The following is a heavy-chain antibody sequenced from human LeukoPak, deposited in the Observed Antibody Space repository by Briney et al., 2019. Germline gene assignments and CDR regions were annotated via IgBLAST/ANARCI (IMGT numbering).Heavy chain of an antibody. J-gene: IGHJ4*02. Sequence: GRSLRLSCAASGFIFDDYAMHWVREAPGKGLEWVSGISWNSNTIGYADSVKGRFTISRDNAKNTLYLQMNSLRAEDTAVYYCAKTRDGYNYFDYWGQGTLVTVSS. D-gene: IGHD5-24*01. CDR1: GFIFDDYA. CDR3: AKTRDGYNYFDY. V-gene: IGHV3-9*01. CDR2: ISWNSNTI.